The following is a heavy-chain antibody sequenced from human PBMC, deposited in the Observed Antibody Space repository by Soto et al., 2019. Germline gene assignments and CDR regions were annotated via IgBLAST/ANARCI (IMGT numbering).Heavy chain of an antibody. V-gene: IGHV1-69*13. CDR2: IIPILATT. CDR1: GDSFSGYP. D-gene: IGHD3-3*01. CDR3: ARGARYDFWSGYYASFDY. Sequence: GASVKVSCKGSGDSFSGYPVSWLRQAPGQGLEWMGEIIPILATTDYAQKFQGRVTITADEATYTVYMELNSPRYEDTALYYCARGARYDFWSGYYASFDYWGQGSQVTVSS. J-gene: IGHJ4*02.